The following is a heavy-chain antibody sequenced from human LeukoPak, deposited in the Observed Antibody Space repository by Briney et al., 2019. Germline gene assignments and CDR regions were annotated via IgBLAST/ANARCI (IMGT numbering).Heavy chain of an antibody. CDR1: EFTFSSYS. D-gene: IGHD3-10*01. J-gene: IGHJ4*02. CDR3: AKKSSGNKPFDS. Sequence: PGGSLRLSCAASEFTFSSYSMSWVRQAPGKGLEWVSVISGGGGVTYYADSVKGRCTISRDNSKNTLYLQMNSLRAEDTAVYYCAKKSSGNKPFDSWGQGTLVTVSS. CDR2: ISGGGGVT. V-gene: IGHV3-23*01.